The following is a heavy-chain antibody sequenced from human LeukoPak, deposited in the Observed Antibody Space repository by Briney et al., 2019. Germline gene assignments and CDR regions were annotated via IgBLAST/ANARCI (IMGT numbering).Heavy chain of an antibody. J-gene: IGHJ4*02. CDR1: GFTFSSYA. CDR2: ISYDGSNK. CDR3: AKDIAGGYATGYFDY. V-gene: IGHV3-30-3*01. Sequence: GRSLRLSCAASGFTFSSYAMHWVRQAPGKGLGWVAVISYDGSNKYYADSVKGRFTISRDNSKNSLYLQMNSLRTEDTALYYCAKDIAGGYATGYFDYWGQGTLVTVSS. D-gene: IGHD5-12*01.